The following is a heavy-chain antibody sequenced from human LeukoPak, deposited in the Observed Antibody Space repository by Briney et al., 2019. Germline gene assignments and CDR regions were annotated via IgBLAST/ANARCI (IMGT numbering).Heavy chain of an antibody. J-gene: IGHJ6*02. Sequence: GGSLRLSCAASGFTFSSYAMSWVRQAPGKGLEWVSAISGSGGSTYYADSVKGRFTISRDNSKNTLYLQMNSLRAEDTAVYYCAKDLGYSYGSSYYYGMDVWGQGTTVTVSS. V-gene: IGHV3-23*01. CDR2: ISGSGGST. CDR1: GFTFSSYA. D-gene: IGHD5-18*01. CDR3: AKDLGYSYGSSYYYGMDV.